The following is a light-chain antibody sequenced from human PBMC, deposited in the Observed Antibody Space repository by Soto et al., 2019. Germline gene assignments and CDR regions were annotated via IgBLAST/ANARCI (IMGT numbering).Light chain of an antibody. V-gene: IGLV1-51*02. CDR1: SSNIETKY. CDR2: ENN. J-gene: IGLJ2*01. CDR3: GTWDTSLGGGV. Sequence: QSVLTQPTSVSAAPGQKVTISCSGSSSNIETKYVSCYQQLPGTAPKLLIYENNRRPSGIPDRFSGSKSGTSATLDITGLQTGDEADYYCGTWDTSLGGGVFGGGTKLTVL.